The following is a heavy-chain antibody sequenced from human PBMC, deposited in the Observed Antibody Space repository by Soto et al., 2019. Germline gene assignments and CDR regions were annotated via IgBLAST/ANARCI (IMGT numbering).Heavy chain of an antibody. CDR1: GGTFSSYT. Sequence: ASVKVSCKSSGGTFSSYTISWVRQAPGQGLEWMGRIIPILGIANYAQKFQGRVTITADKSTSTAYMELSSLRSEDTAVYYCAREPLYYYGSGSPFAYWGQGTLVTVSS. J-gene: IGHJ4*02. CDR2: IIPILGIA. V-gene: IGHV1-69*04. CDR3: AREPLYYYGSGSPFAY. D-gene: IGHD3-10*01.